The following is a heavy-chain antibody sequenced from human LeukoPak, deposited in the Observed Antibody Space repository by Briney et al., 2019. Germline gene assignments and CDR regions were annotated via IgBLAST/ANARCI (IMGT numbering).Heavy chain of an antibody. CDR3: ARSDYDSSGYYSEYFQH. Sequence: PGGSLRLSCAASGFTFSSYWMSWVRQAPGKGLEWVANIKQDGSEKYYVDPVKGRFTISRDNAKNSLYLQMNSLRAEDTAVYYCARSDYDSSGYYSEYFQHWGQGTLVTVSS. D-gene: IGHD3-22*01. CDR1: GFTFSSYW. CDR2: IKQDGSEK. J-gene: IGHJ1*01. V-gene: IGHV3-7*03.